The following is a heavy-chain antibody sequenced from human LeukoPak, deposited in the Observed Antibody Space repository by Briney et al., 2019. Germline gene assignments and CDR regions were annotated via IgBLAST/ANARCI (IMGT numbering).Heavy chain of an antibody. D-gene: IGHD7-27*01. CDR3: AREDDDWGPNTFDV. CDR1: GGSISSGGYY. V-gene: IGHV3-11*06. Sequence: LSLTCTVSGGSISSGGYYWSWIRQAPGKGLEWASYISSSSSYTNYADSVKGRFTTSRDNAKNSLYLQMNSLRAEDTAVYYCAREDDDWGPNTFDVWGQGTVVTVSS. J-gene: IGHJ3*01. CDR2: ISSSSSYT.